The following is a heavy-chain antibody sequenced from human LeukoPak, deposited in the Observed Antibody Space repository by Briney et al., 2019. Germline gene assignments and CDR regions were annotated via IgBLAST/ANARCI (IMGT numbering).Heavy chain of an antibody. V-gene: IGHV1-2*02. CDR3: TRGGYSYAFDY. CDR1: GYTVAGKY. J-gene: IGHJ4*02. CDR2: INPNSGGT. D-gene: IGHD5-18*01. Sequence: ASVQVPCKASGYTVAGKYMHWVRPAPGQGREWMGWINPNSGGTKYAQIFQRRVNMPRDTSISTAYMERRSLRSEYTAVYYCTRGGYSYAFDYWGERIRVTVSS.